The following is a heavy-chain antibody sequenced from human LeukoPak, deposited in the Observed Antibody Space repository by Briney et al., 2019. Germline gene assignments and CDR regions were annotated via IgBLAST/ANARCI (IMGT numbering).Heavy chain of an antibody. Sequence: PSQTLSLTCTVSGGSISSISYYWSWIRQPAGKGLEWIGRIYTSGSTNYSPSLKSRVTISVDTSKNQLSLKLSSVTAADTAVYYCAGHCRAAAGLNYYYYYMDVWGKGTTVTISS. CDR1: GGSISSISYY. CDR2: IYTSGST. CDR3: AGHCRAAAGLNYYYYYMDV. V-gene: IGHV4-61*02. J-gene: IGHJ6*03. D-gene: IGHD6-13*01.